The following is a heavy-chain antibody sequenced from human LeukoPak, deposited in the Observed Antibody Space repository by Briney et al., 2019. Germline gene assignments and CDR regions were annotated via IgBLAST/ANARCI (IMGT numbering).Heavy chain of an antibody. D-gene: IGHD3-10*01. CDR2: IYYSGST. CDR3: ARGWFPPDY. Sequence: SETLSLTCTVSGGSISSSSYYWGWIRQPPGEGLEWIGSIYYSGSTYYNPSLKSRVTISVDTSKNQFSLKLSSVTAADTAVYYCARGWFPPDYWGQGTLVTVSS. CDR1: GGSISSSSYY. V-gene: IGHV4-39*07. J-gene: IGHJ4*02.